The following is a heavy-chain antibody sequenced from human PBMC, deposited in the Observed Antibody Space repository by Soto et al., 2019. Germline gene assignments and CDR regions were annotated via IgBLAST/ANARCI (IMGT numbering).Heavy chain of an antibody. CDR3: SRGDATKIVVTTYYAMDV. Sequence: QVQLVQSGAEVKKPGSSVRVSCKASGGTLSNYGISWVRQAPGQGLEWMGGIIPVFGTANYAQKFQGRVTITADESKSTVYMDVTSLRSEDTAVYYCSRGDATKIVVTTYYAMDVWGQGTTVSGSS. V-gene: IGHV1-69*12. D-gene: IGHD4-17*01. J-gene: IGHJ6*02. CDR1: GGTLSNYG. CDR2: IIPVFGTA.